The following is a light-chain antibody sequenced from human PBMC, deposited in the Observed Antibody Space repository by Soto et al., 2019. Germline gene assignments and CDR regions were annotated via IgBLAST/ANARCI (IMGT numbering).Light chain of an antibody. Sequence: DVQMTQSPSTLSASVGDRVTITCRASQSISNRLAWYQQKPGKAPKVLIYDASSLESGVPSRFSGSGSATEFILTISSLQPDDFATYYCQQLITYPQTFGQGTKVDIK. V-gene: IGKV1-5*01. CDR2: DAS. J-gene: IGKJ1*01. CDR3: QQLITYPQT. CDR1: QSISNR.